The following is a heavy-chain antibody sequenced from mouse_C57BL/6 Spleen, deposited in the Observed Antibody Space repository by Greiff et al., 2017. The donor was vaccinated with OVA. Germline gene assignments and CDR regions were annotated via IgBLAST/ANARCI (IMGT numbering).Heavy chain of an antibody. V-gene: IGHV3-6*01. CDR3: ARENWDY. J-gene: IGHJ2*01. CDR1: GYSITSGYY. CDR2: ISYDGSN. Sequence: EVQRVESGPGLVKPSQSLSLTCSVTGYSITSGYYWNWIRQFPGNKLEWMGYISYDGSNNYNPSLKNRISITRDTSKNQFFLKLNSVTTEDTATYYCARENWDYWGQGTTLTVSS. D-gene: IGHD4-1*01.